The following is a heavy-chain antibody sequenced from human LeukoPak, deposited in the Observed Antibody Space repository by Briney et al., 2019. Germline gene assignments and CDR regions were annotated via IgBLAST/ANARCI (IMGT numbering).Heavy chain of an antibody. V-gene: IGHV3-30*02. J-gene: IGHJ4*02. D-gene: IGHD2-2*02. CDR3: AKDSRDCSSTSCYSGGYYFDY. CDR2: IRYDGSNK. CDR1: GFTFSSYG. Sequence: PGGSLRLSCAASGFTFSSYGMHWVRQAPGKGLEWVAFIRYDGSNKYYADSVKGRFTISRGNSKNTLYLQMNSLRAEDTAVYYCAKDSRDCSSTSCYSGGYYFDYWGQGTLVTVSS.